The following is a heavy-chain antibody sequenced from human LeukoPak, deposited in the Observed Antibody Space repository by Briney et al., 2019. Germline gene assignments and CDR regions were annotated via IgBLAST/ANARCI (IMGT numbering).Heavy chain of an antibody. CDR3: ARSYYYDSSGTPFDY. V-gene: IGHV3-33*01. CDR2: IWYDGSNK. J-gene: IGHJ4*02. D-gene: IGHD3-22*01. CDR1: GFTFSSHG. Sequence: GGSLRLSCAASGFTFSSHGMHWVRQAPGKGLEWVAVIWYDGSNKYYADSVKGRFTISRDNSKNTLYLQMNSLRAEDTAVYYCARSYYYDSSGTPFDYWGQGTLVTVSS.